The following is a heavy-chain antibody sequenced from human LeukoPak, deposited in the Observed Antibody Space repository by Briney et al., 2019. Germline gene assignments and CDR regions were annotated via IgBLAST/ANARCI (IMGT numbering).Heavy chain of an antibody. CDR3: ARARGYSGYDFDY. Sequence: GGSLRLSCAASGFTFSSYSMNWVRQAPGKGLEWVSSIRSGGTYIYYADSLKGRFTISRDNAKNSLYLQMNSLRADDTAVYYCARARGYSGYDFDYWGQGALVTVSS. CDR1: GFTFSSYS. V-gene: IGHV3-21*01. J-gene: IGHJ4*02. CDR2: IRSGGTYI. D-gene: IGHD5-12*01.